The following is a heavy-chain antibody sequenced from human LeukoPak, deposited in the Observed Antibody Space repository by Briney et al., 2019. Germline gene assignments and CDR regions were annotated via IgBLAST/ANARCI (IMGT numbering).Heavy chain of an antibody. CDR1: GGTFSSYA. Sequence: ASVKVSCKASGGTFSSYAISWVRQATGQGLEWMGWMNPNSGNTGYAQKFQGRVTMTRNTSISTAYMELSSLRSEDTAVYYCASAVWGITGYYGMDVWGQGTTVTVSS. V-gene: IGHV1-8*02. J-gene: IGHJ6*02. D-gene: IGHD6-13*01. CDR3: ASAVWGITGYYGMDV. CDR2: MNPNSGNT.